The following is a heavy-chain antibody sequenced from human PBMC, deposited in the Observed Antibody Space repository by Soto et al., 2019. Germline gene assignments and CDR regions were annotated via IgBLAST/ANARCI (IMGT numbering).Heavy chain of an antibody. CDR3: AEVRISSYYMDV. Sequence: LRLSCAGSGFPFSNFAMSWVRQAPGKGLEWVSIISGSGGSAYYVDSVKGRFTISRDNSKNTVYLQMNSLRAEDTAVYYCAEVRISSYYMDVWGQGTTVTVSS. CDR2: ISGSGGSA. J-gene: IGHJ6*03. V-gene: IGHV3-23*01. CDR1: GFPFSNFA. D-gene: IGHD3-10*01.